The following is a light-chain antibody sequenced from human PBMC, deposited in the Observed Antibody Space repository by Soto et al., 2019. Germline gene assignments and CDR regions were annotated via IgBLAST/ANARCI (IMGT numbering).Light chain of an antibody. J-gene: IGLJ1*01. Sequence: QSALTQPPSASGSPGQSVTISCTGTSSDIGDYNYVSWYQHHPGKAPKLMIYEGSKRPSGVPDRFSGSKSGNTASLTVSGLQAEDEADYYCSSYAGTNIYVFGTGTKLTVL. V-gene: IGLV2-8*01. CDR1: SSDIGDYNY. CDR2: EGS. CDR3: SSYAGTNIYV.